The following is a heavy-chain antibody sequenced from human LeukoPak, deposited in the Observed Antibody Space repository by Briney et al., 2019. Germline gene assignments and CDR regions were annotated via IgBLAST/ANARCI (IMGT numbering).Heavy chain of an antibody. Sequence: ASVKVSCKASGYTFTGYYMHWVRQAPGQGLEWMGRINPNSGGTNYAQKFQGRVTMTRDTSISTAYMELSRLRSDDTAVYYCARDRLGYCSGGSCYNFDYWGQGTLVTVSS. D-gene: IGHD2-15*01. CDR1: GYTFTGYY. CDR3: ARDRLGYCSGGSCYNFDY. V-gene: IGHV1-2*06. J-gene: IGHJ4*02. CDR2: INPNSGGT.